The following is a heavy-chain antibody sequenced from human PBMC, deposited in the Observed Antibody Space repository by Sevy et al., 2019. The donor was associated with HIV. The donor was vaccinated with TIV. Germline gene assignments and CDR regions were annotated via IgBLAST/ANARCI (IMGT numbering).Heavy chain of an antibody. J-gene: IGHJ3*01. CDR3: TTDYNFWSGSDAFDV. Sequence: GESLKISCAASGFTVTNAWMTWIRQAPGKGLEWVARIKRKSDFGTTDYAASVKGRFTISRDDSGNTVFLQMDGLKSDDTAMYYCTTDYNFWSGSDAFDVWGQWTMVTVSS. V-gene: IGHV3-15*01. CDR1: GFTVTNAW. CDR2: IKRKSDFGTT. D-gene: IGHD3-3*01.